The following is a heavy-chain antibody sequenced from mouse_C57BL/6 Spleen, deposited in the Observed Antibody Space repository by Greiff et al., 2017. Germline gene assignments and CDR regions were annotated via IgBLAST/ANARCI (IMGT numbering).Heavy chain of an antibody. CDR1: GYSITSGYY. CDR2: ISYDGSN. J-gene: IGHJ1*03. D-gene: IGHD1-1*01. CDR3: ARESTVAEGWYFDV. Sequence: EVQLQESGPGLVKPSQSLSLTCSVTGYSITSGYYWNWIRQFPGNKLEWMGYISYDGSNNYNPSLKNRISITRDTSKNQFFLKLNSVTTEDTATYYCARESTVAEGWYFDVWGTGTTVTVSS. V-gene: IGHV3-6*01.